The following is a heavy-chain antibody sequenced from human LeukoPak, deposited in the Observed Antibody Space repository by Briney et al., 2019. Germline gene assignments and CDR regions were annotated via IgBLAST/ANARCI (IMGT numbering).Heavy chain of an antibody. CDR2: INPNSGGT. CDR3: ARDQSDVLLWSGELPHDAFDI. D-gene: IGHD3-10*01. CDR1: GYTFTGYY. J-gene: IGHJ3*02. Sequence: ASVKVSCKASGYTFTGYYMHWVRQAPGQGLEWMGWINPNSGGTNYAQKFQGRVTMTRDTSISTAYMELSRLRSDDTAVYYCARDQSDVLLWSGELPHDAFDIWGQGTMVTVSS. V-gene: IGHV1-2*02.